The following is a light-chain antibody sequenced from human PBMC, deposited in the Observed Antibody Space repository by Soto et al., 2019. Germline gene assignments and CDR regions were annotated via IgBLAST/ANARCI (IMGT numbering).Light chain of an antibody. CDR2: GAS. CDR1: QSVSSNF. V-gene: IGKV3-20*01. CDR3: QQYGSSPLT. Sequence: EIVLSQSPGTLSLSPGEGATLSCRASQSVSSNFLAWYQRKPGQAPRLLMYGASSRATGIPDRFSGSGSGTDFTLTISRLEPEDFAVYYCQQYGSSPLTFGRGTKVEIK. J-gene: IGKJ4*01.